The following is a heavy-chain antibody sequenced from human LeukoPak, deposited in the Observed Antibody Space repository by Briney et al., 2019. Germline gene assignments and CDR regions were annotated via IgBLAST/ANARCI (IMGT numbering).Heavy chain of an antibody. J-gene: IGHJ4*02. Sequence: PGGSLRLSCAVSGLSFGDYFMSWIRQAPGKGLEWVSYMSHTGETIYYADSVKGRFTISRDNTNNLLYLQMNSLRADDTAVYYCAGDVGRSWAWFFDYWGQGTLVSVSS. V-gene: IGHV3-11*01. CDR1: GLSFGDYF. D-gene: IGHD6-13*01. CDR3: AGDVGRSWAWFFDY. CDR2: MSHTGETI.